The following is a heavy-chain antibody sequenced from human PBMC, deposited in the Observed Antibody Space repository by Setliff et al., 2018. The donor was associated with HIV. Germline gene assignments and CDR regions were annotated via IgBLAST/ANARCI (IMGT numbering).Heavy chain of an antibody. CDR1: GYTFINYA. J-gene: IGHJ5*02. D-gene: IGHD4-17*01. CDR2: VNTHTGSP. Sequence: ASVKVSCKASGYTFINYAINWVRQAPGQGLEWMGWVNTHTGSPTYAQAFTGRFVFSVDTSITTAYLEITSLKAEDTAVYYCARALYGDYGGDLNWLDPWGQGTLGTVSS. CDR3: ARALYGDYGGDLNWLDP. V-gene: IGHV7-4-1*02.